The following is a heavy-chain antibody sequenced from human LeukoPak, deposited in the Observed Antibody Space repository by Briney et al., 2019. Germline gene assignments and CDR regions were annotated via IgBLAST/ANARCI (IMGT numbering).Heavy chain of an antibody. V-gene: IGHV1-2*02. CDR2: INPNSGGT. D-gene: IGHD6-6*01. CDR3: ARYGSSSPHNWFDP. CDR1: GYTFTGYY. J-gene: IGHJ5*02. Sequence: GASVKVSCKASGYTFTGYYMHRVRQAPGQGLEWMGWINPNSGGTNYAQKFQGRVTMTRDTSISTAYMELSRLRSDDTAAYYCARYGSSSPHNWFDPWGQGTLVTVSS.